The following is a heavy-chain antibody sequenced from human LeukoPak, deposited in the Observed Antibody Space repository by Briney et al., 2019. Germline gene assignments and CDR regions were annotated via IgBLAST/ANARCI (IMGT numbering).Heavy chain of an antibody. CDR2: MNPNSGNT. D-gene: IGHD6-13*01. Sequence: ASVKVSCKASGYTFSNYFMNWVRQAPGQGLEWMGWMNPNSGNTGYAQKFQGRVTITRNTSISTAYMELSSLRSEDTAVYYCARSGYSSSWLRSYYYYYYMDVWGKGTTVTVSS. CDR1: GYTFSNYF. V-gene: IGHV1-8*03. CDR3: ARSGYSSSWLRSYYYYYYMDV. J-gene: IGHJ6*03.